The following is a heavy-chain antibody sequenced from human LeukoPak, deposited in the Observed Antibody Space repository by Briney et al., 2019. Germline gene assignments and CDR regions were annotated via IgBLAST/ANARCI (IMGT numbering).Heavy chain of an antibody. CDR1: GFTFSSYE. CDR2: ISSSGNTI. Sequence: GGSLRLSCAASGFTFSSYEMNWVRQAPGMGLEWVSYISSSGNTIYYADSVKGRFTISRDNAKNSLYLQMNSLRAEDTAVYYCARYGLGSYRIDYWGQGTLVTVSS. CDR3: ARYGLGSYRIDY. V-gene: IGHV3-48*03. J-gene: IGHJ4*02. D-gene: IGHD3-10*01.